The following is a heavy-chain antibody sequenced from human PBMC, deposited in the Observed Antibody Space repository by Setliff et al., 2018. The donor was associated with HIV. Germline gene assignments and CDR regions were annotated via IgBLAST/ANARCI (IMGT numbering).Heavy chain of an antibody. J-gene: IGHJ6*03. CDR2: IYYTGST. V-gene: IGHV4-39*01. CDR1: GASISSSSHH. Sequence: SETLSLTCTVSGASISSSSHHWAWIRQPPGKGLEYIGTIYYTGSTHHNPSLESRVATSVDTSKNQFSLKLSSVTAADTAVYYCARIVRWELVATSTFFYYYMDVWGKGTTVTVSS. D-gene: IGHD1-26*01. CDR3: ARIVRWELVATSTFFYYYMDV.